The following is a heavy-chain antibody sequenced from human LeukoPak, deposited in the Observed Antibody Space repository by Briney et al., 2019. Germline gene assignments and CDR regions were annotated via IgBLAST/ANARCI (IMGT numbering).Heavy chain of an antibody. V-gene: IGHV3-74*01. Sequence: GGSLRLSCAASGFTFSSYWMHWVRQAPGKGLVWVSRIKSDGSSTTYADSVKGRFTISRDNAKNTLYLQMNSLRAEDTAVYYCTRRAAALGAFDIWGQGTMVTVSS. CDR1: GFTFSSYW. D-gene: IGHD6-13*01. CDR2: IKSDGSST. CDR3: TRRAAALGAFDI. J-gene: IGHJ3*02.